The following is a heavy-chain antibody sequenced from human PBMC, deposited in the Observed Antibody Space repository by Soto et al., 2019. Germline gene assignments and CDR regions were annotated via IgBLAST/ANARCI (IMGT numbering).Heavy chain of an antibody. CDR2: INAGYGNT. D-gene: IGHD7-27*01. CDR3: ARDTGDGTFDF. J-gene: IGHJ4*02. Sequence: XSVKVSWNASGYTFSSYAMHWGRQAPGQRLEWMGWINAGYGNTKSSQKFQDRVTISRDTSASTAYMELTSLRSEDTAVYYCARDTGDGTFDFWGQGTLVTVSS. CDR1: GYTFSSYA. V-gene: IGHV1-3*01.